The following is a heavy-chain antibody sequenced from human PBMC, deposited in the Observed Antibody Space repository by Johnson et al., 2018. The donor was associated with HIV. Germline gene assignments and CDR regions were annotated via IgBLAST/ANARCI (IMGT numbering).Heavy chain of an antibody. V-gene: IGHV3-11*04. CDR3: ATRDPTHRPGVFDI. CDR2: ISSSGSTI. Sequence: QVQLVESGGGVVQPGGSLRLSCAASGFTFSDYYMSWIRQAPGTGLEWVSYISSSGSTIYYADSVKGRLTISRDNAKNSLYLQMNSLRAEDTAVYYCATRDPTHRPGVFDIWGQGTMVTVSS. CDR1: GFTFSDYY. D-gene: IGHD1-14*01. J-gene: IGHJ3*02.